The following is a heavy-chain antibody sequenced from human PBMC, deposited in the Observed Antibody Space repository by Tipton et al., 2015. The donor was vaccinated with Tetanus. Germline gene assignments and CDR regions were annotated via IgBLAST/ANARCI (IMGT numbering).Heavy chain of an antibody. J-gene: IGHJ4*01. CDR1: GGSISSRSYY. Sequence: TLSLTCTVSGGSISSRSYYWSWIRQHPVKGLEWIGYIYYTGSTYYNPSLKSRVIISADTSKNQFSLKLSSVTAADTAVYYCASSVGQFWFWGQGSLVTVSS. D-gene: IGHD3-3*02. V-gene: IGHV4-31*03. CDR2: IYYTGST. CDR3: ASSVGQFWF.